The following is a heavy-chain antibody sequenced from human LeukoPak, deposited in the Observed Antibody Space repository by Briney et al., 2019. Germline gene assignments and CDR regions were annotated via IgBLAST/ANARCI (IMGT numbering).Heavy chain of an antibody. CDR3: ARTVNLYSDY. CDR1: GFSLTSSGMR. V-gene: IGHV2-70*04. Sequence: ESGPALVKPTQTLTLTGTVSGFSLTSSGMRVSWIRQPPGKALEWLARIDWDDDKLYNTSLKTRLTISKDTSKNQVVLTMTNMDPVDTATYYCARTVNLYSDYWGQGTLVTVSS. J-gene: IGHJ4*02. CDR2: IDWDDDK.